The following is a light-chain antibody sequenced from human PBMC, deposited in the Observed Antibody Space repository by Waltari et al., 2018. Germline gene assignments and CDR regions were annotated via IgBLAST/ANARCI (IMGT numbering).Light chain of an antibody. V-gene: IGKV1-33*01. CDR1: QDITND. Sequence: DIQMTQSPSSLSASVGDRVTITCQASQDITNDLNWYQQKPGKAPKRVIYDASNLETGVPSRFSGSGSGTDFTFTISSLQPEDIATYYCQHFDNVPYTFGQGTKLEIK. CDR3: QHFDNVPYT. J-gene: IGKJ2*01. CDR2: DAS.